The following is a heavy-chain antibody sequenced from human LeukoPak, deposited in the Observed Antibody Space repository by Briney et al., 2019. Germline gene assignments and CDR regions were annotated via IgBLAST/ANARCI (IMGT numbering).Heavy chain of an antibody. Sequence: GGSLRLSCAASGFTFSSYSMNWVRQAPGKGLEWVSSISSSSSYIYYADSVKGRFTISRDNAKNSLYLQMNSLRAEDTAVYYCARDKWLQGGVFDYWGQGTLVTVSS. CDR1: GFTFSSYS. CDR2: ISSSSSYI. CDR3: ARDKWLQGGVFDY. D-gene: IGHD5-24*01. V-gene: IGHV3-21*01. J-gene: IGHJ4*02.